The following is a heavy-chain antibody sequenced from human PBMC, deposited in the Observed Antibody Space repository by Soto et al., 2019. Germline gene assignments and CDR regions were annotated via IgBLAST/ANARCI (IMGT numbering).Heavy chain of an antibody. D-gene: IGHD3-16*01. CDR2: INGPGDDT. J-gene: IGHJ4*03. CDR1: GFTFHNYA. Sequence: GGSLRLSCAASGFTFHNYAMSWVRQAPGKGLEWVSSINGPGDDTYYADSVKGRFTISRDNSKNTLYLQMNSLRAEDTALYYCARKEEDDHVWGKSPLDWGLGTLVTVSS. CDR3: ARKEEDDHVWGKSPLD. V-gene: IGHV3-23*01.